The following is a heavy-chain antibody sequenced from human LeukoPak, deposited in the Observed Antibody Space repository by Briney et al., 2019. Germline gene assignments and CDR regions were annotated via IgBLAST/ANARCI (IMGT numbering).Heavy chain of an antibody. CDR3: ASGNRYYYDSSGYSPSFDY. V-gene: IGHV4-34*01. CDR2: INHSGST. D-gene: IGHD3-22*01. CDR1: GGSFSGYY. Sequence: SETLSLTSAVYGGSFSGYYWSWIRQPPGKGLEWIGEINHSGSTNYNPSLKSRVTISVDTSKNQFSLKLSSVTAADTAVYYRASGNRYYYDSSGYSPSFDYWGQGTLVTVSS. J-gene: IGHJ4*02.